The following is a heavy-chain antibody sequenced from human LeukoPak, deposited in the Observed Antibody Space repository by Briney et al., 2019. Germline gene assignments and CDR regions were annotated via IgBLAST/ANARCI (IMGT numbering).Heavy chain of an antibody. Sequence: PSETLSLTCAVYGGSFSGYYWSWIRQPPGKGLEWIGEINHSGSTNYNPSLKSRVTISVDTSKNQFSLKLSSVTAADTAVYYCARGDEGTFDYWGQGTLVTVSS. CDR3: ARGDEGTFDY. CDR2: INHSGST. J-gene: IGHJ4*02. CDR1: GGSFSGYY. V-gene: IGHV4-34*01. D-gene: IGHD1-1*01.